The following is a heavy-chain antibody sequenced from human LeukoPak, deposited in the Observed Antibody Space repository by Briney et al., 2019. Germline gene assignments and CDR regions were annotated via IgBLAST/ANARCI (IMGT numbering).Heavy chain of an antibody. CDR3: AKGDGYNSALDY. Sequence: PGGSLRLSCAASGFSVSYNYMSWVRQAPGKGLEWVAVTSYDGGNKYYADSVKGRFTISRDNSKNTLYLQMNSLRAEDTAVYYCAKGDGYNSALDYWGQGTLVTVSS. CDR1: GFSVSYNY. D-gene: IGHD5-24*01. V-gene: IGHV3-30*18. J-gene: IGHJ4*02. CDR2: TSYDGGNK.